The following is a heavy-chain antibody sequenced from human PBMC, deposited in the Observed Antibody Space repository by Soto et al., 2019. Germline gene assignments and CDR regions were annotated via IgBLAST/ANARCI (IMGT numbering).Heavy chain of an antibody. CDR3: AGGGIGWNYVYYGMDV. V-gene: IGHV1-69*02. CDR2: IIPILGIA. Sequence: QVQLVQSGAEVKKPGSSVKVSCKASGGTLSSYTISWVRQAPGQGLEWMGRIIPILGIANYAQKFQGRVTITADKSTSTVYMELSSLRSEDTAVYYCAGGGIGWNYVYYGMDVWGQGTTVTVSS. D-gene: IGHD1-7*01. J-gene: IGHJ6*02. CDR1: GGTLSSYT.